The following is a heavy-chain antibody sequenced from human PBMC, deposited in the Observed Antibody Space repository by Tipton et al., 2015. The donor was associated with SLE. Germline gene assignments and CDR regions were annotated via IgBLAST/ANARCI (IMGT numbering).Heavy chain of an antibody. CDR3: ARGGLYWLD. Sequence: VKPSETLSLSCTVSGGSIRAYFWSWIRQSPGRGLEWLGSFHYAGSTNYNPSLKSRVTISVDTSKNQFSLKLSSVTAADTAVYYCARGGLYWLDWGQGTLVTVSS. V-gene: IGHV4-59*01. J-gene: IGHJ4*02. CDR1: GGSIRAYF. CDR2: FHYAGST. D-gene: IGHD2-8*02.